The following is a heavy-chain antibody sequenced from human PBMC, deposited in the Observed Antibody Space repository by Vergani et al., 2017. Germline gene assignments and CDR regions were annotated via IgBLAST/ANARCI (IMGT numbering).Heavy chain of an antibody. D-gene: IGHD3-22*01. V-gene: IGHV3-23*04. CDR1: GFTFSSYS. CDR3: AKDRSSGYYYVYAFDI. J-gene: IGHJ3*02. CDR2: ISGSGGST. Sequence: EVQLVESGGGLVKPGGSLRLSCAASGFTFSSYSMNWVRQAPGKGLEWVSAISGSGGSTYYADSVKGRFTISRDNSKNTLYLQMNSLRAEDTAVYYCAKDRSSGYYYVYAFDIWGQGTMVTVSS.